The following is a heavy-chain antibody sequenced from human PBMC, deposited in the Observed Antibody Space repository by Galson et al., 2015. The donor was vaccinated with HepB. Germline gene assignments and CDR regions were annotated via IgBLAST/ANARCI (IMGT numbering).Heavy chain of an antibody. CDR3: AKDHEESLDYDYVWGSFDP. Sequence: SLRLSCAASGFTFNSYGIHWVRQAPGKGLEWVAVMSYDGRKRRYADSVKGRFTISRDNSKNTLYLQMNSLRAEDTAVYYCAKDHEESLDYDYVWGSFDPWGQGTLVTVSS. CDR1: GFTFNSYG. J-gene: IGHJ5*02. CDR2: MSYDGRKR. D-gene: IGHD3-16*01. V-gene: IGHV3-30*18.